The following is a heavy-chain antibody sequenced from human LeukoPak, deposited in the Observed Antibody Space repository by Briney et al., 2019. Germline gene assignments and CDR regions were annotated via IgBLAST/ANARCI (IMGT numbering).Heavy chain of an antibody. V-gene: IGHV3-23*01. CDR2: ISGSGGST. CDR1: GFTFSSYA. D-gene: IGHD2-2*01. CDR3: AKFVRGYCSSTSCSYFDY. Sequence: PGGSLRLSCAASGFTFSSYAMSWVRQAPGKGLEWVSAISGSGGSTYYADSVKGRFTISRDNSKNTLYLQMNSLRAEDTAVYYCAKFVRGYCSSTSCSYFDYWGQGTLITVSS. J-gene: IGHJ4*02.